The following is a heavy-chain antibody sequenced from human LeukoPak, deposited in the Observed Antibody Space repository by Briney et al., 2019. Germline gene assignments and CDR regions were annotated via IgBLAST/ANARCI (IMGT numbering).Heavy chain of an antibody. D-gene: IGHD2-2*01. V-gene: IGHV3-23*01. CDR2: ISGSGGST. Sequence: GGSLRLSCAASGFTFSSYAMSWVRQAPGKGLEWVSAISGSGGSTYYADSVKGRFTISRDNSKNTLSLRMNSLRAEDTAVYYCARGTTSSWYDSWGQGTLVTVSS. J-gene: IGHJ5*01. CDR1: GFTFSSYA. CDR3: ARGTTSSWYDS.